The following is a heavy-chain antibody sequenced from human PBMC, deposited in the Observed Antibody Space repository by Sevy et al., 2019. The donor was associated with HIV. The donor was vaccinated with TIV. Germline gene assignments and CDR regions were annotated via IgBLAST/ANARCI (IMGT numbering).Heavy chain of an antibody. Sequence: SETLSLTCTVFGGSISSYYWSWIRQPPGKGLEWIGYIYYSGSTNYNPSLKSRVTISVDTSKNQFSLKLSSVTAADTAVYYCARVVGYYDSSGYYFDYWGQGTLVTVSS. J-gene: IGHJ4*02. CDR3: ARVVGYYDSSGYYFDY. V-gene: IGHV4-59*01. CDR1: GGSISSYY. CDR2: IYYSGST. D-gene: IGHD3-22*01.